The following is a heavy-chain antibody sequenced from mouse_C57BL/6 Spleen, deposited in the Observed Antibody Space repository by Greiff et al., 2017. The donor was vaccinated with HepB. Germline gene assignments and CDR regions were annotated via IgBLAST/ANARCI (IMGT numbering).Heavy chain of an antibody. D-gene: IGHD1-1*01. CDR2: ISYDGSN. J-gene: IGHJ2*01. V-gene: IGHV3-6*01. CDR3: ARDPITTVVYFDY. CDR1: GYSITSGYY. Sequence: DVKLQESGPGLVKPSQSLSLTCSVTGYSITSGYYWNWIRQFPGNKLEWMGYISYDGSNNYNPSLKNRISITRDTSKNQFFLKLNSVITEDTATYYCARDPITTVVYFDYWGQGTTLTVSS.